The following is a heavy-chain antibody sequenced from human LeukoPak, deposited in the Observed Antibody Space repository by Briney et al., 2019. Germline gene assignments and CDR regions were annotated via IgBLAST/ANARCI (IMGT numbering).Heavy chain of an antibody. CDR3: AMNGGKIRRAFDI. J-gene: IGHJ3*02. D-gene: IGHD7-27*01. V-gene: IGHV4-39*01. CDR1: GGSISSSSYY. Sequence: SETLSLTCTVSGGSISSSSYYWGWIRQPPGKGLEWIGSIYYSGSTYYNPSLKSRVTISVDTSKNQFSLKLSSVTAADTAVYYCAMNGGKIRRAFDIWGQGTMVTVSS. CDR2: IYYSGST.